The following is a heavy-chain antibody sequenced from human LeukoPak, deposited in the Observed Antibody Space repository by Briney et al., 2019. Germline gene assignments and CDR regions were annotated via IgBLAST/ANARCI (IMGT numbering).Heavy chain of an antibody. CDR2: INSDGSNT. J-gene: IGHJ4*02. D-gene: IGHD5-12*01. Sequence: GGSLRLSCVVSGFTFSDYWMHWVRQAPGKGLVWVSRINSDGSNTNYAGSVKGRFTISRDNAKNTLYLQMNCLRVEDTAVYYCASGYARSARHQSDFWGQGTVVTVSS. CDR3: ASGYARSARHQSDF. V-gene: IGHV3-74*01. CDR1: GFTFSDYW.